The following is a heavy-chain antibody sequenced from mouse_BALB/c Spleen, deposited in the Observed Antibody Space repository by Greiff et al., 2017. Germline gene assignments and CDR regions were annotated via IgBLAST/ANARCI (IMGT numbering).Heavy chain of an antibody. D-gene: IGHD2-1*01. CDR2: ISSGSSTI. CDR3: ARDGNYEFDY. CDR1: GFTFSSFG. J-gene: IGHJ2*01. Sequence: EVHLVESGGGLVQPGGSRKLSCAASGFTFSSFGMHWVRQAPEKGLEWVAYISSGSSTIYYADTVKGRFTISRDNPKNTLFLQMTSLRSEDTAMYYCARDGNYEFDYWGQGTTLTVSS. V-gene: IGHV5-17*02.